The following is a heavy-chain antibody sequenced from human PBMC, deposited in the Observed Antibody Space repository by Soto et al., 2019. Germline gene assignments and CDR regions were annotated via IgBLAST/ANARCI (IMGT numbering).Heavy chain of an antibody. J-gene: IGHJ3*02. CDR3: AKWDPSGSYGSWAFDI. CDR1: SGSISSSNW. Sequence: QVQLQESGPGLVKPSGTLSLTCAVSSGSISSSNWWSWVRQPPGKGLEWIGEIYHSGSTNYNPSLKSRVTISVDKSKNHFSLKLSSVTAADTAVYYCAKWDPSGSYGSWAFDIWGQGTMVTVSS. V-gene: IGHV4-4*02. CDR2: IYHSGST. D-gene: IGHD1-26*01.